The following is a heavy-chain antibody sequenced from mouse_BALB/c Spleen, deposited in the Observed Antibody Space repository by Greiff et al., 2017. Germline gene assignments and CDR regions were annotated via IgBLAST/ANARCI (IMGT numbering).Heavy chain of an antibody. CDR2: ISSGSSTI. V-gene: IGHV5-17*02. CDR3: ARGALYAMDY. Sequence: EVQVVESGGGLVQPGGSRKLSCAASGFTFSSFGMHWVRQAPEKGLEWVAYISSGSSTIYYADTVKGRFTISRDNPKNTLFLQMTSLRSEDTAMYYCARGALYAMDYWGQGTSVTVSS. CDR1: GFTFSSFG. J-gene: IGHJ4*01.